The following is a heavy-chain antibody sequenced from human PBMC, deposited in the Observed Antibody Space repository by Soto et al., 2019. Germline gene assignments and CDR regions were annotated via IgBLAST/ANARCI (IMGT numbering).Heavy chain of an antibody. J-gene: IGHJ6*02. V-gene: IGHV2-5*02. CDR2: IYWDDDK. Sequence: QITLKESGPTLVKPTQTLTLTCTFSGFSLSTSGVGVGWIRQPPGKALEWLALIYWDDDKRYSPSLKSRLTITKDTSKNQVVLTMTNMDPVDTATYYCAHTGRHSAAGTDYYYYGMDVWGQGTTVTGSS. CDR1: GFSLSTSGVG. CDR3: AHTGRHSAAGTDYYYYGMDV. D-gene: IGHD6-13*01.